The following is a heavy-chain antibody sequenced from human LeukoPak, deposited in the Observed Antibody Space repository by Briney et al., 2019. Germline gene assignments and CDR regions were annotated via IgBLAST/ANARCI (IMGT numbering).Heavy chain of an antibody. V-gene: IGHV3-23*01. CDR2: ISGRGGST. CDR1: GFTFCRYG. Sequence: WGSLRLSCAGSGFTFCRYGIGWVRQAPGKGLEWVSGISGRGGSTYYADSVKGWFTISRENSKNTLYLQMNSLRAEDTAVYYCAKDLVRISYYYDSSGPAYWGQGTLVTVSS. D-gene: IGHD3-22*01. J-gene: IGHJ4*02. CDR3: AKDLVRISYYYDSSGPAY.